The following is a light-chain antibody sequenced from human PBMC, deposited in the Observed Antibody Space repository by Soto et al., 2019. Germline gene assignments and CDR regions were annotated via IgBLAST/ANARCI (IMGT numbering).Light chain of an antibody. CDR1: QGSSTY. Sequence: DIQLTQSQSFLSASIGDRVTIACRASQGSSTYLAWYQQRPGRAPKLLIYAASTLQRGVPSRFSGSGSGTEFTLTISSLQPEDFATYYCQQLYSYPITFGQGTRLEIK. CDR3: QQLYSYPIT. CDR2: AAS. V-gene: IGKV1-9*01. J-gene: IGKJ5*01.